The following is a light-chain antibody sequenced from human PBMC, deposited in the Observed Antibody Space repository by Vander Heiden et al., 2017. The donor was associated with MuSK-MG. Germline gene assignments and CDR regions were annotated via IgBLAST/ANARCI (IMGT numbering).Light chain of an antibody. CDR1: QSVSSN. Sequence: ERVMTQSPDSLSVSPGERATLSCRASQSVSSNLAWYQQKPGQAPRLLIYGASTRATGIPARFSGSGSGTEFTLTISSLESEDIAIYYCQQYNYWPRTFGPGTKVDIK. CDR2: GAS. J-gene: IGKJ1*01. V-gene: IGKV3-15*01. CDR3: QQYNYWPRT.